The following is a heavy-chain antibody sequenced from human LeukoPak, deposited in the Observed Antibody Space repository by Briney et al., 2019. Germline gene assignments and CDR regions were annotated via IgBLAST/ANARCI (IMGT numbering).Heavy chain of an antibody. D-gene: IGHD6-13*01. J-gene: IGHJ4*02. V-gene: IGHV3-30*04. CDR2: ISYDGSNK. Sequence: GRSLRLSCAASGFTFSSYAMHWVRQAPGKGLEWVAVISYDGSNKYYADSVKGRFTISRDNSKNTLYLQMNSLRAEDTAVYYCAKGPDSSSWGQGTLVTVSS. CDR3: AKGPDSSS. CDR1: GFTFSSYA.